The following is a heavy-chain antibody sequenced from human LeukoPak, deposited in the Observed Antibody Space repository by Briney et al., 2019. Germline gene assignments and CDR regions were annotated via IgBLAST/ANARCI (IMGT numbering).Heavy chain of an antibody. J-gene: IGHJ4*02. CDR1: GYTFTSYD. Sequence: ASVKVSCKASGYTFTSYDINWVRQATGQGLEWMGWMNPNSGNTGYAQKLQGRVTMTTDTSTSTAYMELRSLRSDDTAVYYCARDMYYYDSSGFVEPYFLSDPNWGQGTLVTVSS. V-gene: IGHV1-8*02. CDR2: MNPNSGNT. CDR3: ARDMYYYDSSGFVEPYFLSDPN. D-gene: IGHD3-22*01.